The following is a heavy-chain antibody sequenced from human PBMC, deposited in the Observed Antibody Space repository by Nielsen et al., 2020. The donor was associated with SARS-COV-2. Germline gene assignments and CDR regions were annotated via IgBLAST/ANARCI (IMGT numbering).Heavy chain of an antibody. Sequence: GSLRLSCAVSGGSISSSNWWSWVRQPPGKGLEWIGEIYHSGSTNYSPSLKSRVTISVDKSKNQFSLKLSSVTAADTAVYHCASRDYYYYYGMDVWGQGTTVTVSS. J-gene: IGHJ6*02. CDR3: ASRDYYYYYGMDV. CDR2: IYHSGST. V-gene: IGHV4-4*02. CDR1: GGSISSSNW. D-gene: IGHD3-10*01.